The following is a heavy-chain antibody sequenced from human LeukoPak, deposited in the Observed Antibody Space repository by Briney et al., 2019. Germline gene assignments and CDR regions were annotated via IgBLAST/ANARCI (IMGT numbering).Heavy chain of an antibody. D-gene: IGHD6-19*01. Sequence: AGGSLRLSCAASGFTFSSYWMHWVRQAPGKGLVWVSRSSGDGDTTIYADSVKGRFTISRDNAKNTLYLQMNSLRAEDTAVYYCTRGGGWSPTAEYFDYWGQGTQVAVSS. V-gene: IGHV3-74*01. CDR3: TRGGGWSPTAEYFDY. J-gene: IGHJ4*02. CDR2: SSGDGDTT. CDR1: GFTFSSYW.